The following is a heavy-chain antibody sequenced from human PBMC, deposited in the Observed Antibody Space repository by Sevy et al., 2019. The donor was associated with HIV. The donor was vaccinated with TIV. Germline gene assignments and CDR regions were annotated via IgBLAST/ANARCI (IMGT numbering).Heavy chain of an antibody. D-gene: IGHD3-22*01. Sequence: GESLKISCAASGFTFSSYSMHWVRQAPGKGLEWVSSINSISTYIYYADSVKGRFTISRDNAKNSLYLQMNSLRAEDTAVYYCARGPDYYDGSGYYYQWGQGTLVTVSS. J-gene: IGHJ4*02. CDR3: ARGPDYYDGSGYYYQ. CDR2: INSISTYI. CDR1: GFTFSSYS. V-gene: IGHV3-21*01.